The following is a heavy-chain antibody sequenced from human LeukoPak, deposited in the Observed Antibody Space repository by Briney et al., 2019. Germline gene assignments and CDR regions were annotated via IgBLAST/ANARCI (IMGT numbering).Heavy chain of an antibody. D-gene: IGHD3-10*01. CDR3: ARVLSGSESLYYFDY. V-gene: IGHV4-30-4*01. Sequence: SQTLSLTCTVSAGSISSDENDWRWLRQPPGKGLEWIGYIYYSGITYYNPSLKSRVSISVDTSKHQLSLKLSSLIAADTAVYYCARVLSGSESLYYFDYWGQGALVTVSS. J-gene: IGHJ4*02. CDR2: IYYSGIT. CDR1: AGSISSDEND.